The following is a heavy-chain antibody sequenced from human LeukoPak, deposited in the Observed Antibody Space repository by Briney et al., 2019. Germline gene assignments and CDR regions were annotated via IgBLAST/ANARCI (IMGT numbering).Heavy chain of an antibody. CDR3: ARGIAVAGSDY. J-gene: IGHJ4*02. CDR2: IYYSGST. Sequence: SETLSLTCTVSGGSISSYYWSWIRQPPGKGLEWIGYIYYSGSTNYNPSLKSRVTISVDTSKNQFSLKLSSVTAADTAVYYCARGIAVAGSDYWGQGTLVTVLS. CDR1: GGSISSYY. V-gene: IGHV4-59*01. D-gene: IGHD6-19*01.